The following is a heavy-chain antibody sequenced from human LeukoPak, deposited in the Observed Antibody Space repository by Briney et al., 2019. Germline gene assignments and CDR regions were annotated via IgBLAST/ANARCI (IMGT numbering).Heavy chain of an antibody. V-gene: IGHV3-23*01. CDR3: AKGGPQFFDY. CDR1: GLTFSDYA. D-gene: IGHD5-24*01. Sequence: GGSLRLSCVVSGLTFSDYAMSWVRQAPGKGLEWVSTISGSGGRSYSEDPVKGRFTISRDNSRNTLYLQMNSLRVEDTAIYYCAKGGPQFFDYWGQGTLVTVSS. CDR2: ISGSGGRS. J-gene: IGHJ4*02.